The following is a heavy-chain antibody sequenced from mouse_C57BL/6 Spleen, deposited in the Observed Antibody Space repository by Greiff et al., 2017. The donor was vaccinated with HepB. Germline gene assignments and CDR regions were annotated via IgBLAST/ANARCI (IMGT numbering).Heavy chain of an antibody. Sequence: EVMLVESGGGLVKPGGSLKLSCAASGFTFSDYGMHWVRQAPEKGLEWVAYISSGSSTIYYADTVKGRFTISRDNAKNTLFLQMTSLRSEDTAMYYCATTVVAPLDYWGQGTTLTVSS. D-gene: IGHD1-1*01. CDR2: ISSGSSTI. CDR3: ATTVVAPLDY. CDR1: GFTFSDYG. V-gene: IGHV5-17*01. J-gene: IGHJ2*01.